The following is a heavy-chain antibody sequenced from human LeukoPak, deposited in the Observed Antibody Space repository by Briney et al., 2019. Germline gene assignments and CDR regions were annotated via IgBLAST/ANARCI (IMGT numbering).Heavy chain of an antibody. CDR1: GFSVTTSY. CDR3: ARTYYDYRVGTNYFDY. Sequence: PGGSLRLSCAASGFSVTTSYMSWVRQAPRKGLEWVSVTYSGGSTSHADSVKGRFTVSRDDSKNMVYLQMNSVRHDDTAVYYCARTYYDYRVGTNYFDYWGQGTLVTVSS. CDR2: TYSGGST. V-gene: IGHV3-66*01. D-gene: IGHD3-3*01. J-gene: IGHJ4*02.